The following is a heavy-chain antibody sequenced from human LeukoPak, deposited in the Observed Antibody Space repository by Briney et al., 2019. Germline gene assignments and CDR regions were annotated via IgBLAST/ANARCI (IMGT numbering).Heavy chain of an antibody. CDR1: GYSFTSYY. J-gene: IGHJ4*02. D-gene: IGHD5/OR15-5a*01. CDR3: ARGIEGTVYY. CDR2: INPNSGGT. Sequence: ASVKVSCKASGYSFTSYYMRWVRQAPGQGLEWMGWINPNSGGTSYAQNFQGRVTMTRDTSISTAYMELSSLRSDDTAVYYCARGIEGTVYYWGQGTLVTVSS. V-gene: IGHV1-2*02.